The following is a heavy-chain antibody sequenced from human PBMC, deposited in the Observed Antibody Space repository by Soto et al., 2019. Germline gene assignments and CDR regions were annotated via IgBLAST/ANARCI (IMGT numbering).Heavy chain of an antibody. D-gene: IGHD5-18*01. V-gene: IGHV4-59*01. CDR3: ARPQRGYSFVYLAY. J-gene: IGHJ4*02. CDR2: IYYSGST. Sequence: SETLSLTCTVSGGSISSYYWSWIRQPPGKGLEWIGYIYYSGSTNYNPSLKSRVTISVDTSKNQFSLKLSSVTAADTAVYYCARPQRGYSFVYLAYWGQGPLVTVSS. CDR1: GGSISSYY.